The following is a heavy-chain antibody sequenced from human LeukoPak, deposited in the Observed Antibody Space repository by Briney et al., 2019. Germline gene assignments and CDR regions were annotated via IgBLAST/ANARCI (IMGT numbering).Heavy chain of an antibody. J-gene: IGHJ6*04. D-gene: IGHD3-10*02. V-gene: IGHV3-48*04. CDR1: RFTFSRFG. CDR2: ISSSSSTI. Sequence: GGSLRLSCAASRFTFSRFGMNWVRQAPGKGLEWVSYISSSSSTIYYADSVKGRFTISRDNAKNSLYLQMNSLRAEDTAVYYCAELGITMIGGVWGKGTTVTISS. CDR3: AELGITMIGGV.